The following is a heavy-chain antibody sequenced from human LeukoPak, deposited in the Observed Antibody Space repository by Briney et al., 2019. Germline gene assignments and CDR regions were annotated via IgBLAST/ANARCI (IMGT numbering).Heavy chain of an antibody. D-gene: IGHD3-22*01. V-gene: IGHV3-74*01. CDR3: ARAPSEIGGYYPEYFRH. CDR1: GFTFSSYW. J-gene: IGHJ1*01. CDR2: IKSDGST. Sequence: GGPLRLSCAASGFTFSSYWMHWVRQAPGKGLVRVSRIKSDGSTRYADSVKGRFTISRDNAKNTVSLQMNSLRAEDTGVYYCARAPSEIGGYYPEYFRHWGQGTLVTVSP.